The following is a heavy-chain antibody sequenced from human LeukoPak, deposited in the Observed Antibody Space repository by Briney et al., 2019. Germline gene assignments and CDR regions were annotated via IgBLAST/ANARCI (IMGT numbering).Heavy chain of an antibody. J-gene: IGHJ6*03. Sequence: ASVKVSCTASGYTFTSYGISWVRQAPGQGLEWMGWISAYNGNTNYAQKLQGRVTMTTDTSTSTAYMELRSLRSDDTAVYYCARVHPRQDIVVVPAARADYHYYYMDVWGKGTTVTVSS. CDR2: ISAYNGNT. D-gene: IGHD2-2*01. CDR1: GYTFTSYG. V-gene: IGHV1-18*01. CDR3: ARVHPRQDIVVVPAARADYHYYYMDV.